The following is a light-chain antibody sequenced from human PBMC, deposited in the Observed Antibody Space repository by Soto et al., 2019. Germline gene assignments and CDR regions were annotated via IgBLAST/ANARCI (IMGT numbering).Light chain of an antibody. Sequence: QSVLTQPASVSGSHGQAITISCPGTSGDSGSDNRVSCYQQPPGKAHKLIIYEVTGRPSGVSNRFSGSKSGITASLTISGLQAEDEAEYYCSSYTNVNTSACVFGTGTKGTVL. CDR2: EVT. J-gene: IGLJ1*01. CDR1: SGDSGSDNR. V-gene: IGLV2-14*01. CDR3: SSYTNVNTSACV.